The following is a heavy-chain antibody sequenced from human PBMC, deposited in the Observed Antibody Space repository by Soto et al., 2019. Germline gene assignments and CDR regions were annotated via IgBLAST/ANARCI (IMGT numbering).Heavy chain of an antibody. D-gene: IGHD5-12*01. V-gene: IGHV3-7*01. J-gene: IGHJ4*02. CDR1: GFTFSNYW. CDR3: ASVAM. Sequence: EVQLVESGGGLVQPGGSLRLSCAASGFTFSNYWMSWVRQAPGKGLEWVANIKQDGTEKNYVDSVRGRFTISRENAKNSPDLQMNSLTAEDTAVYYCASVAMWCQGTLVTVSS. CDR2: IKQDGTEK.